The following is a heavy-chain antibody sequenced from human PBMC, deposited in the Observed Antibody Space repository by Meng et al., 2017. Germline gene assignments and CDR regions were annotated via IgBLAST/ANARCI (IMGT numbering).Heavy chain of an antibody. CDR2: SSAYNGNT. V-gene: IGHV1-18*01. D-gene: IGHD1-1*01. CDR1: SYTFNSYG. Sequence: VQLVHAGAEVKEPGASAKASCKASSYTFNSYGIRWAGQEPRQGIEWMGWSSAYNGNTNYAQKLQGRVTMSTDTSTSTAYMELRSLRSDDTAVYYFERENQLDPTFDYWGQGTLVTLSS. J-gene: IGHJ4*02. CDR3: ERENQLDPTFDY.